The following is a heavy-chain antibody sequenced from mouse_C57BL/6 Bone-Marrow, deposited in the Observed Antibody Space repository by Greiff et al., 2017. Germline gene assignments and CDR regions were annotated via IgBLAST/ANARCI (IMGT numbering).Heavy chain of an antibody. V-gene: IGHV5-12*01. J-gene: IGHJ4*01. CDR2: ISNGGGST. CDR3: ARRPYGNYAMDY. Sequence: EVMLVESGGGLVQPGGSLKLSCAASGFTFSDYYMYWVRQTPEKRLEWVAYISNGGGSTYYPDTLKGRFTITRDNATNTLYLQMIRLKSEDTAMYYCARRPYGNYAMDYWGQGTSVTVSS. D-gene: IGHD2-10*02. CDR1: GFTFSDYY.